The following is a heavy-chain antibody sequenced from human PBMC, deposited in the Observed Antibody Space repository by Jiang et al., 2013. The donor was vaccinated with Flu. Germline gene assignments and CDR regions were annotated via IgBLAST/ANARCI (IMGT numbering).Heavy chain of an antibody. CDR1: GFTFSSYS. CDR3: ARGGSSSPKYYYYGMDV. D-gene: IGHD6-13*01. J-gene: IGHJ6*02. Sequence: VQLVESGGGLVQPGGSLRLSCAASGFTFSSYSMNWVRQAPGKGLEWVSYISSSSSTIYYADSVKGRFTISRDNAENSLYLQMNSLRAEDTAVYYCARGGSSSPKYYYYGMDVWGQGTTVTVSS. V-gene: IGHV3-48*01. CDR2: ISSSSSTI.